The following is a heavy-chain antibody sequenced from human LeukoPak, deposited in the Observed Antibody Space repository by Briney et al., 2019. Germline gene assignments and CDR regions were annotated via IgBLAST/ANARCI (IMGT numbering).Heavy chain of an antibody. J-gene: IGHJ6*03. D-gene: IGHD5-24*01. V-gene: IGHV4-39*01. CDR1: GGSVSSSNHH. CDR2: FFSTGRT. CDR3: ARLAVGGYKQDYYYYMDV. Sequence: SETLSLTCNVSGGSVSSSNHHWAWIRQSPGMGLEWVGTFFSTGRTSQNPDPSLKVRVTLSVDTSKNQFSLKLSSVTAADTAVYYCARLAVGGYKQDYYYYMDVWGKGTTVTVSS.